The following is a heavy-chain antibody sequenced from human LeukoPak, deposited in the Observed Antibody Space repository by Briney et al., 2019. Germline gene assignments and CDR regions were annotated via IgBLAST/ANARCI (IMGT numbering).Heavy chain of an antibody. V-gene: IGHV4-39*01. CDR3: ARAPYDYVWGSYRYTGWVDY. Sequence: SETLSLTCTVSGGSISSSSYYWGWIRQPPGKGLEWIGSIYYSGSTYYNPSLKSRVTISVDTSKNQFSLKLSSVTAADTAVYYCARAPYDYVWGSYRYTGWVDYWGQGTLVTVSS. CDR1: GGSISSSSYY. D-gene: IGHD3-16*02. CDR2: IYYSGST. J-gene: IGHJ4*02.